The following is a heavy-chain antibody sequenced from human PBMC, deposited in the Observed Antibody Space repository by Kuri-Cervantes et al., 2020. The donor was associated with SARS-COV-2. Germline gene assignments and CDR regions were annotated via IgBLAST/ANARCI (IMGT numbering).Heavy chain of an antibody. Sequence: GESLKISCAASGFTFSGYSMSWVRQAPGKGLEWVANIKQDGSEKYYVDSVKGRFTISRDNAKNSLYLQMNSLRAEDTAVYYCARGTSGYEYYFDYWGQGTLVTVSS. CDR3: ARGTSGYEYYFDY. CDR1: GFTFSGYS. D-gene: IGHD5-12*01. V-gene: IGHV3-7*04. J-gene: IGHJ4*02. CDR2: IKQDGSEK.